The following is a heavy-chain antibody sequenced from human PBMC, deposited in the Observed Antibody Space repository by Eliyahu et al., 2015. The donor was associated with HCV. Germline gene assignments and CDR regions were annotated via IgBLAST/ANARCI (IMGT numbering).Heavy chain of an antibody. J-gene: IGHJ4*02. V-gene: IGHV3-30*18. Sequence: QVQLVESGGGVVQPGRSLRLSCAASGFTFXSYGMHWVRQAPGKGLEWVAVISYDGSNKYYADSVKGRFTISRDNSKNTLYLQMNSLRAEDTAVYYCAKPRDNWNYGAYYFDYWGQGTLVTVSS. CDR2: ISYDGSNK. CDR3: AKPRDNWNYGAYYFDY. D-gene: IGHD1-7*01. CDR1: GFTFXSYG.